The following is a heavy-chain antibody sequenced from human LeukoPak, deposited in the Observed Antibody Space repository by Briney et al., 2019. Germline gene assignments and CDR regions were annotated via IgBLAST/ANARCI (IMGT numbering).Heavy chain of an antibody. V-gene: IGHV4-39*01. CDR3: GRLYGGDSGVGAFDI. D-gene: IGHD4-23*01. J-gene: IGHJ3*02. Sequence: SETLSLTCSVSGGSISSSTFYWGWIRQSPGKGLEWIGSFYYRGSPYYDSSLKSRVTISVDTSKNQFSLRLSSVTAADTAAYYCGRLYGGDSGVGAFDIWGQGTMVTVSS. CDR1: GGSISSSTFY. CDR2: FYYRGSP.